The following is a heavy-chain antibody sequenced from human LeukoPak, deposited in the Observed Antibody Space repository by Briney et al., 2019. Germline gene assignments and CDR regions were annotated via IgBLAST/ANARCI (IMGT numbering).Heavy chain of an antibody. CDR1: GGSISSYY. Sequence: SETLSLTCTVSGGSISSYYWSWIRQPAGKGLEWIGRIYTSGSTHYNPSLKSRVTMSVDTSKNQFSLKLSSVTAADTAVYYCARDNVVVITLDAFDIWGQGTMVTVSS. CDR3: ARDNVVVITLDAFDI. CDR2: IYTSGST. V-gene: IGHV4-4*07. D-gene: IGHD3-22*01. J-gene: IGHJ3*02.